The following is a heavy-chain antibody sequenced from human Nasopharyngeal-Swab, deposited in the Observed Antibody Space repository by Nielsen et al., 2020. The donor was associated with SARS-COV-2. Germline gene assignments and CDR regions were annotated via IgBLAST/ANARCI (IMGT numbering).Heavy chain of an antibody. V-gene: IGHV1-69*01. D-gene: IGHD6-19*01. CDR2: IIPIFGTA. J-gene: IGHJ4*02. Sequence: WVRHAPGQGLEWMGGIIPIFGTANYAQKFQGRVTITADESTSTAYMELSSLRSEDTAVYYCARDQSSGWPLDYWGQGTLVTVSS. CDR3: ARDQSSGWPLDY.